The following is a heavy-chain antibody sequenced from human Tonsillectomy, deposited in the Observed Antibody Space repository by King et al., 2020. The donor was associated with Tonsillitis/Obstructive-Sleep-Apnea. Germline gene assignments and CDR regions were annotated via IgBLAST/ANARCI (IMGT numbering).Heavy chain of an antibody. CDR3: ARGSGDYGDYVGGMDV. J-gene: IGHJ6*02. CDR2: IIPILDIT. D-gene: IGHD4-17*01. V-gene: IGHV1-69*10. CDR1: GGTFSSYA. Sequence: QLVQSGAEVKKSGSSVKVSCKASGGTFSSYAISWVRQAPGQGLEWMGGIIPILDITNYAQRFQGRVTITADKSTSTAYMELSSLRSEDTAVYYCARGSGDYGDYVGGMDVWGQGTTVTVSS.